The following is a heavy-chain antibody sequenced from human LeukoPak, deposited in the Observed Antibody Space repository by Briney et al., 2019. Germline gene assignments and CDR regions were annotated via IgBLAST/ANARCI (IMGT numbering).Heavy chain of an antibody. D-gene: IGHD2-2*01. Sequence: GEALKISCNGSGYSFTSYWYGWVRQMPGKGLEWRGINYPDDSDTRYSPSLQGQVTISADKSISTAYLQRSSLKASDTAMYYCARHYCSSTSWYLGYYYGMDVWGQGTTVTVSS. V-gene: IGHV5-51*01. J-gene: IGHJ6*02. CDR1: GYSFTSYW. CDR2: NYPDDSDT. CDR3: ARHYCSSTSWYLGYYYGMDV.